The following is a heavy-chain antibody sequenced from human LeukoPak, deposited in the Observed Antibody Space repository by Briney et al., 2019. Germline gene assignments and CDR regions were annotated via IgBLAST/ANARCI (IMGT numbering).Heavy chain of an antibody. CDR2: IYAGGNT. Sequence: PGGSLRLSCAASGFTVSSNYMSWVRQAPGKGLEWVSVIYAGGNTYYADSVKGRFTISRDNSKNTLYLQMNSLRAEDTAVYYCTRHQLDLSGSRDYSVVNYWYFDLWGRGTLVTVSS. D-gene: IGHD3-3*01. CDR1: GFTVSSNY. J-gene: IGHJ2*01. CDR3: TRHQLDLSGSRDYSVVNYWYFDL. V-gene: IGHV3-53*01.